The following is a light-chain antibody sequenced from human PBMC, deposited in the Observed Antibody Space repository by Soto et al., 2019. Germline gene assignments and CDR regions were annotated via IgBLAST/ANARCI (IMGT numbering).Light chain of an antibody. CDR3: QQYNNWPPIT. J-gene: IGKJ5*01. Sequence: EIVMTQSPATLSVSPGERATLSCMAIPTVSSKLAWCQQKPGQAPRLLIYGASNRATGIPHRFSGSGSGTEFTLTIRSLQSQDFAVYYCQQYNNWPPITVGQVKRLGI. V-gene: IGKV3-15*01. CDR1: PTVSSK. CDR2: GAS.